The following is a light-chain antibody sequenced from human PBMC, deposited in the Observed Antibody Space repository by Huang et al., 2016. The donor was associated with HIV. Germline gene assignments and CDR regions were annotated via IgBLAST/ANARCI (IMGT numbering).Light chain of an antibody. Sequence: DIVMTQSPDSLAVSLGERATINCKSSQSVLYSSNNKNYVAWYQQKPGQPPNLLIYWAATRESGVPDRFSGSGSGTDFTLTISILQAEDVAVYYCQQYYSTPLTFGGGTKVEIK. CDR2: WAA. CDR3: QQYYSTPLT. CDR1: QSVLYSSNNKNY. J-gene: IGKJ4*01. V-gene: IGKV4-1*01.